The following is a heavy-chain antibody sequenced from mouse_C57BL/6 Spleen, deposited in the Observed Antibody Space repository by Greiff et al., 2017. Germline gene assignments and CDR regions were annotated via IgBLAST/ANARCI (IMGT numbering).Heavy chain of an antibody. CDR3: ARTLDGND. D-gene: IGHD2-1*01. CDR1: GYTFTRYW. CDR2: IYPSDSEN. J-gene: IGHJ4*01. Sequence: VQLQQPGAELVRPGSSVKLSCKASGYTFTRYWMDWVQQRPGQGLEWIGNIYPSDSENHYNQKFKDNATLTVDKSSSTAYMQLSSLTSEDSAVYYCARTLDGNDCGQGTSVTVSS. V-gene: IGHV1-61*01.